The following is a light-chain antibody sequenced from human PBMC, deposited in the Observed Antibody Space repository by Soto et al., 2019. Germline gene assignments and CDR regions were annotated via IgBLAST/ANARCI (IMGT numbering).Light chain of an antibody. CDR1: QSVSSSY. CDR3: HQYGSSYYGALT. V-gene: IGKV3-20*01. Sequence: EIVLTQSPGTLSLSPGERATLSCRASQSVSSSYLAWYQQKPGQAPRLLIYGASSRATGIPDRFSGSGSGTDFTLTITSLEPEEFAAYYWHQYGSSYYGALTFGGGTNVEIK. CDR2: GAS. J-gene: IGKJ4*01.